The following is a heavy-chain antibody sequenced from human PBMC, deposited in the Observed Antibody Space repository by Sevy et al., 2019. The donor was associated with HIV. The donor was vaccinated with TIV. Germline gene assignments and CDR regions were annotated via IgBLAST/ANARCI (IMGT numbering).Heavy chain of an antibody. D-gene: IGHD2-15*01. CDR2: ISWNSGSI. CDR3: AKDGGLGYCSGGGCYSEGSS. Sequence: GGSLRLSCAASGFTFDDYAMHWVRQAPGKGLEWVSGISWNSGSIGHADSVKGRFTISRDNAKNSLYLQMNSLRAEETALYYCAKDGGLGYCSGGGCYSEGSSWGQGTMVTVSS. J-gene: IGHJ3*01. V-gene: IGHV3-9*01. CDR1: GFTFDDYA.